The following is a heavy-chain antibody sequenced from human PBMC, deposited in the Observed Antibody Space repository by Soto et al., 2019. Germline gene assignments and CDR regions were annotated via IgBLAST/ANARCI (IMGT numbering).Heavy chain of an antibody. CDR2: IYYSGST. Sequence: PSETLSLTCTVSGGSISSGGYYWSWIRQHPGKGLEWIGYIYYSGSTYYNPSLKSRVTISVDTSKNQFSLKLSSVTAADTAVYYCARGGVRCFDRYGDYFDYWGQGTLVTVSS. D-gene: IGHD3-9*01. J-gene: IGHJ4*02. V-gene: IGHV4-31*03. CDR3: ARGGVRCFDRYGDYFDY. CDR1: GGSISSGGYY.